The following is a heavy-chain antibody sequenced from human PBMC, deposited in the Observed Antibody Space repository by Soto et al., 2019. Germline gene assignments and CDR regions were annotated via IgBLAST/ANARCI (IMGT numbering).Heavy chain of an antibody. J-gene: IGHJ4*02. V-gene: IGHV1-18*04. CDR3: ARVAYCGGDCYSEVDY. CDR2: ISAYNGNT. Sequence: GASVKVSCKASGYTFTSYGISWLRQAPGQGLEWMGWISAYNGNTNYAQKLQGRVTMTTDTSTSTAYMDLRSLRSDDTAVYYCARVAYCGGDCYSEVDYWGQGTLVTVSS. CDR1: GYTFTSYG. D-gene: IGHD2-21*02.